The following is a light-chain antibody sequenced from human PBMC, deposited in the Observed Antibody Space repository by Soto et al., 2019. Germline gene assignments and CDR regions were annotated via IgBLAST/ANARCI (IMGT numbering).Light chain of an antibody. J-gene: IGLJ3*02. Sequence: QSVLTQPASVSGSPGQSSTISCTGTSSDVGSYNLVSWYQQHPGKAPKLMIYEVSKRPSGVSNRFSGSKSGNTASLTISGLQAEDEADYYCCSYAGSPWVFGGGTKLTVL. CDR2: EVS. CDR1: SSDVGSYNL. CDR3: CSYAGSPWV. V-gene: IGLV2-23*02.